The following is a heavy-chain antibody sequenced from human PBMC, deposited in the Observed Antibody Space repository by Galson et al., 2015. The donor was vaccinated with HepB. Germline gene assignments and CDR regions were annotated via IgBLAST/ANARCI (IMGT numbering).Heavy chain of an antibody. V-gene: IGHV1-18*04. J-gene: IGHJ4*02. CDR3: ARDRSHSLDY. Sequence: SVKLSCKASGYKFTDNGISWVRQAPGQGLEWLGWISTNSGDTKYIQGLQGRVTMTRDTSTSTAYMELRRLRSDDTAVYYCARDRSHSLDYWGQGTLVTVSS. D-gene: IGHD3-16*02. CDR1: GYKFTDNG. CDR2: ISTNSGDT.